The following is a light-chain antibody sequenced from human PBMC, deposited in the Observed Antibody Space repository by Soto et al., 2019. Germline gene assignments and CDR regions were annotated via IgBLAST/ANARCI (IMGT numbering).Light chain of an antibody. J-gene: IGKJ4*01. CDR3: QRSSFT. CDR2: DAS. CDR1: QSISSY. Sequence: EIVMTQSPATLSVSPGDRATLSCRASQSISSYLAWYQLKPGQAPRLLIYDASTRPTGIPARFSGSGSGPDFTLTISSLEPEDFAVYYCQRSSFTFGGGTKVDI. V-gene: IGKV3-11*01.